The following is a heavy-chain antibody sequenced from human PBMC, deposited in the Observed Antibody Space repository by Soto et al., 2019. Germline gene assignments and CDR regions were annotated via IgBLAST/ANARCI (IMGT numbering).Heavy chain of an antibody. Sequence: QLQLQESGPGLVKPSETLSLTCTVSGGSISSSSYYWGWIRQPPGKGLEWIGSIYYSGSTYYNPSLKSRVTITVDTSKNQFSLKLSSVTAADTAVYYCARRESYDILTGYYHFDYWGQGPLVTVSS. V-gene: IGHV4-39*01. J-gene: IGHJ4*02. CDR3: ARRESYDILTGYYHFDY. CDR2: IYYSGST. D-gene: IGHD3-9*01. CDR1: GGSISSSSYY.